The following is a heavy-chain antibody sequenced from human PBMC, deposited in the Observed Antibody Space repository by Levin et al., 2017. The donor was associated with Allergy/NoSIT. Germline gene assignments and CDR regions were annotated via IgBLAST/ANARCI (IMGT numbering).Heavy chain of an antibody. Sequence: ASVKVSCKASGGTFSSYAISWVRQAPGQGLEWMGGIIPIFGTANYAQKFQGRVTITADESTSTAYMELSSLRSEDTAVYYCARDGEDRITMVRGVQYPLADGMDGWGQGTTVTVSS. CDR3: ARDGEDRITMVRGVQYPLADGMDG. V-gene: IGHV1-69*13. CDR1: GGTFSSYA. J-gene: IGHJ6*02. D-gene: IGHD3-10*01. CDR2: IIPIFGTA.